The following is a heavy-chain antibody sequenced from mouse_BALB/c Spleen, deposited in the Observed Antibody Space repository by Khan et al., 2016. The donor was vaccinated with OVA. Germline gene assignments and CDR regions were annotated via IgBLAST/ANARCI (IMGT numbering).Heavy chain of an antibody. CDR2: INPTTGYT. V-gene: IGHV1-7*01. CDR3: ARRGLRWDFDY. Sequence: VQLQQSGAELAKPGASVKMSCKASGYTFINYWMNWVKQRPGQGLKWIGYINPTTGYTEYNLKFKDKATLTADKSSSTAHMQLSSLTSEDSAVYYCARRGLRWDFDYWGQGTTLTVSS. CDR1: GYTFINYW. D-gene: IGHD1-1*01. J-gene: IGHJ2*01.